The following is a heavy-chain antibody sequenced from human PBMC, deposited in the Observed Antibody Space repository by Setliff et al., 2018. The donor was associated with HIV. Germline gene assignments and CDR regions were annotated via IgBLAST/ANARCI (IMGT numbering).Heavy chain of an antibody. Sequence: SETLSLTCTVSGYSISSGYYWGWIRQPPGKGLEWIANIYHSGSTYYNPSLKSRVTISLDTSKNHFSLKLSSVTAADTAVYYCARVATGPESFDIWGQGTMVTVSS. V-gene: IGHV4-38-2*02. J-gene: IGHJ3*02. CDR2: IYHSGST. CDR1: GYSISSGYY. CDR3: ARVATGPESFDI. D-gene: IGHD3-9*01.